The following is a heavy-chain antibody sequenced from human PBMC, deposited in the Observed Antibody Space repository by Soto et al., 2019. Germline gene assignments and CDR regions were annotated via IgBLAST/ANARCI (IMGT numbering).Heavy chain of an antibody. Sequence: QVQLVESGGGVVQPGRSLRLSCAASGFTCSSYGMHWVRQAPGKGLEWVAVIWYDGSNKYYADSVKGRFTISRDNSKNTLYLQMNSLRAEDTAVYYCARDPDGYTPDYWGQGTLVTVSS. CDR1: GFTCSSYG. CDR2: IWYDGSNK. CDR3: ARDPDGYTPDY. V-gene: IGHV3-33*01. D-gene: IGHD3-16*01. J-gene: IGHJ4*02.